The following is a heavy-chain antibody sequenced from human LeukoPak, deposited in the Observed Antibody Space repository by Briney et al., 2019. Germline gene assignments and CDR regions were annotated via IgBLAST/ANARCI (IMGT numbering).Heavy chain of an antibody. V-gene: IGHV4-39*07. CDR1: GGSISSTSYY. D-gene: IGHD3-22*01. J-gene: IGHJ4*02. CDR2: MYYRGTT. Sequence: PSETLSLTRTVSGGSISSTSYYWGWIRQPPGKGLEWIGSMYYRGTTYNNPSLKSRVAISVVTPKNQFSLKLSSVTAADTAVYYCVCSGGYYSHFEFWGQGTQVTVSS. CDR3: VCSGGYYSHFEF.